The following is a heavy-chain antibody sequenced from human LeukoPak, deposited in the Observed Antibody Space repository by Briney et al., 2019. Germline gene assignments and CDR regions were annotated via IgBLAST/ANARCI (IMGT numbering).Heavy chain of an antibody. CDR2: IRGSCGSA. CDR3: AKDQGFPYSTYFDY. D-gene: IGHD2-21*01. Sequence: GGSLRLSCAASGFTFSSDAMSWVRQAPGQGLEWVSAIRGSCGSAYYADPVKCRFTISRDNSEHTLYLEMNSLRAEDTAVYYSAKDQGFPYSTYFDYWGQGTLVTVSS. CDR1: GFTFSSDA. J-gene: IGHJ4*02. V-gene: IGHV3-23*01.